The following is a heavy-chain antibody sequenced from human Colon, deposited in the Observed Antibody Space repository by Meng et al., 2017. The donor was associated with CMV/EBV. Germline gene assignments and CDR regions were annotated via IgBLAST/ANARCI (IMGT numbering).Heavy chain of an antibody. D-gene: IGHD6-19*01. CDR2: IYRGGTT. CDR3: AKDRSSGWSYDS. J-gene: IGHJ5*02. CDR1: GFTVSSSY. V-gene: IGHV3-53*01. Sequence: GESLKISCAASGFTVSSSYMTWVRQAPGKGLEWVSVIYRGGTTSYAESVKGRFTISRDNSKNTLFLQMNSLRAEDTAVYFCAKDRSSGWSYDSWGQGTLVTVSS.